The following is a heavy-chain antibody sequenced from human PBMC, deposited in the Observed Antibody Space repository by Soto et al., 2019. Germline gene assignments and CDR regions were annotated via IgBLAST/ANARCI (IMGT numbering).Heavy chain of an antibody. J-gene: IGHJ6*02. D-gene: IGHD2-2*01. CDR1: GFTFSSYA. CDR3: AKYQGYCSSTSCYGGGRDYYYYYGMDV. V-gene: IGHV3-23*01. Sequence: GGSLRLSCAASGFTFSSYAMSWVRQAPGKGLEWVSAISGSGGSTYYADSVKGRFTISRDNSKNTLYLQMNSLRAEDTAVYYFAKYQGYCSSTSCYGGGRDYYYYYGMDVWGQGTTVTVSS. CDR2: ISGSGGST.